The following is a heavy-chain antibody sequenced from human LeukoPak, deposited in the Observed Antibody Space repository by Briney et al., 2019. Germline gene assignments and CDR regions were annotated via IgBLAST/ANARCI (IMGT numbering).Heavy chain of an antibody. J-gene: IGHJ5*02. CDR3: ARDQKDGVYDP. V-gene: IGHV3-53*04. CDR2: IYSGGST. D-gene: IGHD3-10*01. Sequence: GGSLRLSRAASGFTVSSNYMSWVRQAPGKGLEWVSVIYSGGSTYYADSVKGRFTISRHNSKNTLYLQMNSLRAEDTAVYYCARDQKDGVYDPWGQGTLVTVSS. CDR1: GFTVSSNY.